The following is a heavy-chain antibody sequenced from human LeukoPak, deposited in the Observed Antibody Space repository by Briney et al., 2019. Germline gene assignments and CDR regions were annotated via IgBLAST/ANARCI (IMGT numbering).Heavy chain of an antibody. V-gene: IGHV4-39*01. J-gene: IGHJ4*02. Sequence: PSETLSLTCTVSGGSISSRAYYWRWIRQPPGKGLEWIGTIYYTGGTYYNPSLKSRVTISVDTSENQFSLRLSSVTAADTAVYYCARQDGLLSLDYWGQGTLVTVSS. CDR1: GGSISSRAYY. D-gene: IGHD3-9*01. CDR3: ARQDGLLSLDY. CDR2: IYYTGGT.